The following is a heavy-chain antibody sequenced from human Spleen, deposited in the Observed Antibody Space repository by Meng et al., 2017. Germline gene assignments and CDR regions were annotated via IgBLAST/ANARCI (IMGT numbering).Heavy chain of an antibody. V-gene: IGHV4-39*01. D-gene: IGHD6-19*01. Sequence: QVQLQESGPGLVKPSQTLSLTCTVSGGSISSGGYYWGWIRQPPGKGLEWIGSIGHSGITYYTPSLKSRVTVSIDTSKSQFSLKLTSVTAADTAVYYCVRSSGWVRTGFDPWGQGTLVTVSS. CDR2: IGHSGIT. CDR3: VRSSGWVRTGFDP. CDR1: GGSISSGGYY. J-gene: IGHJ5*02.